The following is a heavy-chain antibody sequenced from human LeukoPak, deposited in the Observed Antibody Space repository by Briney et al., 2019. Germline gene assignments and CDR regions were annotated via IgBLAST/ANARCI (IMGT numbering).Heavy chain of an antibody. CDR1: GGSISSGGYS. CDR2: IYHSGST. Sequence: PSETLSLTCAVSGGSISSGGYSWSWIRQPPGKGLEWIGYIYHSGSTYYNPSLKSRVTISVDTSKNQFSLKLSSVTAADTAVYYCARGPIKTYYYDSSGYNPFDYWGQGTLVTVSS. V-gene: IGHV4-30-2*01. CDR3: ARGPIKTYYYDSSGYNPFDY. D-gene: IGHD3-22*01. J-gene: IGHJ4*02.